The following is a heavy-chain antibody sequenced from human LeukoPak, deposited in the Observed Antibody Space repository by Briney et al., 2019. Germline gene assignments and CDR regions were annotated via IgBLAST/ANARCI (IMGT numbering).Heavy chain of an antibody. CDR3: ARRSVVTSFDH. J-gene: IGHJ4*02. V-gene: IGHV5-51*01. D-gene: IGHD2-21*02. CDR1: GYSFTTYW. CDR2: IYPSDSDT. Sequence: GESLKISCKGSGYSFTTYWIGWVRQMPGKGLEWMGIIYPSDSDTRYSPSFQGQVTISADKSISTAYLQWSSLKASDTAMYYCARRSVVTSFDHWGQGTLVTVSS.